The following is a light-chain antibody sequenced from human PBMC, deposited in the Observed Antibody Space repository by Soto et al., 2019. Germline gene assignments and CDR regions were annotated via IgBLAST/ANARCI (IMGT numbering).Light chain of an antibody. CDR3: QQYNSYPLT. Sequence: DIQMTQSPSTLSASVGDRVTITCRASQSISSWLAWYQQKPGKAPKLLIYKASSLESGVPSRFSGSGAGTEFTLTISSLQPDDFATYYGQQYNSYPLTFCGGTKVELK. V-gene: IGKV1-5*03. CDR2: KAS. CDR1: QSISSW. J-gene: IGKJ4*01.